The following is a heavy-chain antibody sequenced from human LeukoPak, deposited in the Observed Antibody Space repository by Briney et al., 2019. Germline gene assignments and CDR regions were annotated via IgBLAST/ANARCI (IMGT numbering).Heavy chain of an antibody. J-gene: IGHJ4*02. CDR3: TRDRGWQQFDY. D-gene: IGHD5-24*01. CDR2: INEDGSET. CDR1: GFTFSSYE. Sequence: GGALRLSCAASGFTFSSYEMNWVRQAPGKGLERVANINEDGSETYYVESVRGRFTISRDNAKNSLYLQVSSLRDDDTAVYYCTRDRGWQQFDYWGQGTLVTVSS. V-gene: IGHV3-7*01.